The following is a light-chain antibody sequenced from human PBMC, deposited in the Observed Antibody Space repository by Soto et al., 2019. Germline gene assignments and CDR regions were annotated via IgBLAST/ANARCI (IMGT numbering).Light chain of an antibody. Sequence: QSVLTQPPSASGSPGQSVAISCTGTSSDVGGYNYVSWYQQHPGKAPKLMIYEVSKRPSGVPDRFSGSKSGNTASLTVSGLQAEDEADYYCSSYAGIHIVFGTGTNSPS. CDR2: EVS. CDR1: SSDVGGYNY. V-gene: IGLV2-8*01. CDR3: SSYAGIHIV. J-gene: IGLJ1*01.